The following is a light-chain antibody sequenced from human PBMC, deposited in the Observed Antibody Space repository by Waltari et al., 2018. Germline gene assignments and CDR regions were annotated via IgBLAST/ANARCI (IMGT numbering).Light chain of an antibody. V-gene: IGKV3-15*01. CDR2: GAS. CDR1: PSVSSN. Sequence: EIVMTQSPATLSVSPGERATLSCRPSPSVSSNLAWYQQKPGQAPRLLTYGASTRATGIPARFSGSGSGTEFTLTISSLQSEDFAVYYCQQYNNWPPITFGQGTRLEIK. J-gene: IGKJ5*01. CDR3: QQYNNWPPIT.